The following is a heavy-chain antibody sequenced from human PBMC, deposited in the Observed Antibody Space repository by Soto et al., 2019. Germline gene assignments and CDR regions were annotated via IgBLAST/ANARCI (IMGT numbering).Heavy chain of an antibody. CDR3: ARHHYDILTGYYRLFDY. V-gene: IGHV2-26*01. D-gene: IGHD3-9*01. J-gene: IGHJ4*02. CDR2: IFSNDEK. Sequence: QVTLKESGPVLVKPTETLTLTCTVSGFSLSNARMGVSWIRQPPGKALEWLAHIFSNDEKSYSTSLKSRLTISKDTSKSQVVLTMTNMDPVDTATYYWARHHYDILTGYYRLFDYWGQGTLVTVSS. CDR1: GFSLSNARMG.